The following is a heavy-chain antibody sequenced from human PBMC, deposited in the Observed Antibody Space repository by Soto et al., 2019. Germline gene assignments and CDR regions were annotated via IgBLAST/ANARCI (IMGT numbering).Heavy chain of an antibody. Sequence: QMQVVESGGGLVKPGGSLRLSCAASGFNFSDYYMSWLHQAPGKGPEWLSYISSSSTYTNYADSVQGRFTISRDNAKNSLYLQMNDLRAGDTAVYYCARDHYDILTGSGWFDPWGQGTLVTVSS. CDR1: GFNFSDYY. J-gene: IGHJ5*02. CDR2: ISSSSTYT. D-gene: IGHD3-9*01. CDR3: ARDHYDILTGSGWFDP. V-gene: IGHV3-11*06.